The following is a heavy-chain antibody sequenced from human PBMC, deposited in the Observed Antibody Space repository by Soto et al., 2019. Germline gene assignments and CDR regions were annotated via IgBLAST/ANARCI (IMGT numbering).Heavy chain of an antibody. CDR1: GFTFSNSW. CDR2: INNDGSNA. J-gene: IGHJ1*01. CDR3: ATAIGSYSLEFFQD. Sequence: GGSLRLSCRGSGFTFSNSWMHWVRHTPGKGLVWVSRINNDGSNAAYADSVKGRFTISRDNAKNTLYMYMNFLRVEDTAVYFCATAIGSYSLEFFQDWCQGTLVTVSS. D-gene: IGHD1-26*01. V-gene: IGHV3-74*01.